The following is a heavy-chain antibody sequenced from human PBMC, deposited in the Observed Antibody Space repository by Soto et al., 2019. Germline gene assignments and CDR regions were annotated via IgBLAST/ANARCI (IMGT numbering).Heavy chain of an antibody. D-gene: IGHD1-20*01. Sequence: EVQLVESGGGLVQPGGSLRLSCAAPTFIFSTYWMTWVRQAPGKGLEWVANIKRDGSETHYADSVTGRFTISRDNAKNSLYLEMNILRVEDTADYYCVGDGNNWNDFDYWGQGTLVTVSS. V-gene: IGHV3-7*01. CDR3: VGDGNNWNDFDY. J-gene: IGHJ4*02. CDR2: IKRDGSET. CDR1: TFIFSTYW.